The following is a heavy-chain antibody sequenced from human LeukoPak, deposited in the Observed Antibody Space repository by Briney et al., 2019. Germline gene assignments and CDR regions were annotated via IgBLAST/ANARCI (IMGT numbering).Heavy chain of an antibody. CDR1: GFTFSSYS. V-gene: IGHV3-21*01. CDR3: AREIRATGAED. J-gene: IGHJ4*02. D-gene: IGHD6-13*01. CDR2: ISTSSSYI. Sequence: GGSLRLSCAASGFTFSSYSMNWVRQAPGKGLEWVSSISTSSSYIYYADSVKGRFTISRDNAKSSLFLQMNSLKAEDTAVYYCAREIRATGAEDWGQGTLVTVSS.